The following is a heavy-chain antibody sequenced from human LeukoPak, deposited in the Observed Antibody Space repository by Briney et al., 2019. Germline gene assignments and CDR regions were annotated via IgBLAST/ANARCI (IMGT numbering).Heavy chain of an antibody. D-gene: IGHD3-9*01. CDR1: GFTFSSYW. Sequence: TGGSLRLSCAASGFTFSSYWMSWVHQAPGKGLEWVANIKQDGSEKYYVDSVKGRFTISRDNAKNSLYLQMNSLRAEDTAVYYCARWVLHYDILTGYYPPWFDPWGQGTLVTVSS. V-gene: IGHV3-7*01. CDR3: ARWVLHYDILTGYYPPWFDP. J-gene: IGHJ5*02. CDR2: IKQDGSEK.